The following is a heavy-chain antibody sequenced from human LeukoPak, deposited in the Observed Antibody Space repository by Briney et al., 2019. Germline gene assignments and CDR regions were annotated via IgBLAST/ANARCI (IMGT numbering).Heavy chain of an antibody. J-gene: IGHJ5*02. Sequence: GASVKISCKASGYTFTGYYMHWVRQAPGQGLEWMGWINPNSGGTNYAQKFQGRVTMTRDTSISTAYMELSRLRSDDTAVYYCAREANIAVAYMYNWFDPWGQGTLVTVSS. CDR2: INPNSGGT. CDR3: AREANIAVAYMYNWFDP. V-gene: IGHV1-2*02. D-gene: IGHD6-19*01. CDR1: GYTFTGYY.